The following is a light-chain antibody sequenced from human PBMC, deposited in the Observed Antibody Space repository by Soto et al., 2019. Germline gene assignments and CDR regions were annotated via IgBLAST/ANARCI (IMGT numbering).Light chain of an antibody. Sequence: EIVMTQSPATLSVSPGERATLSCRASQSVVRNLAWYQQKPGQAPRLLVYGASTRATAIPVRFSGSGSGTEFTLTISSLQSEDFAVYYCHQYNSWPPAFGQGTKLEIK. CDR3: HQYNSWPPA. CDR1: QSVVRN. CDR2: GAS. V-gene: IGKV3-15*01. J-gene: IGKJ1*01.